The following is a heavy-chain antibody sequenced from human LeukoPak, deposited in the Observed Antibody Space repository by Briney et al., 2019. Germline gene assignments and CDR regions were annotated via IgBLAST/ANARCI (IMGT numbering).Heavy chain of an antibody. CDR2: IGTAGDT. V-gene: IGHV3-13*01. CDR3: VRVAKERVGGVYYFDY. CDR1: GYLFREYD. J-gene: IGHJ4*02. Sequence: GGSLRLSCAASGYLFREYDMHWVRQARGKGLVWVSAIGTAGDTYYTGSVKGRFTISRENAKNSLYLQMNSLRAGDTAVYYCVRVAKERVGGVYYFDYWGQGTPVTVSS. D-gene: IGHD1-1*01.